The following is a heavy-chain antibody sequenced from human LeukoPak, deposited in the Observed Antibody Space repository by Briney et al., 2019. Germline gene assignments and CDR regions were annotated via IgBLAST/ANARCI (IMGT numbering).Heavy chain of an antibody. CDR1: GYRFITYW. CDR2: IYPGDSDT. Sequence: GESLKISCKASGYRFITYWIGWVRQMPGKGLEWMGIIYPGDSDTRYSPSFQGQVTISADKSISTAYLQWSSLKASDTAMYYCARPGGIAVAGYYFDYWGQGTLVTVSS. CDR3: ARPGGIAVAGYYFDY. J-gene: IGHJ4*02. D-gene: IGHD6-19*01. V-gene: IGHV5-51*01.